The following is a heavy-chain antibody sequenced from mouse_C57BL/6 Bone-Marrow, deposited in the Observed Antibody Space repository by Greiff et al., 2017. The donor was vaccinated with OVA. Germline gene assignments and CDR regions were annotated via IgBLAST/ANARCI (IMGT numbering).Heavy chain of an antibody. CDR3: AREVDLWSYYFDY. CDR2: IDPSDSYT. Sequence: QVQLQQPGAELVKPGASVKLSCKASGYTFTSYWMQWVKQRPGQGLEWIGEIDPSDSYTNYNQKFKGKATLTVDTSSSTAYMQLSSLTSEDSAVYYCAREVDLWSYYFDYWGQGTTLTVSS. D-gene: IGHD1-1*02. V-gene: IGHV1-50*01. J-gene: IGHJ2*01. CDR1: GYTFTSYW.